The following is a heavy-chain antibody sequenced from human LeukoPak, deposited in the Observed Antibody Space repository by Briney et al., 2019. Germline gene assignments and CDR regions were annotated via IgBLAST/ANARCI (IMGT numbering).Heavy chain of an antibody. D-gene: IGHD1-26*01. CDR2: ITADGSDT. CDR1: GFTFSNHW. Sequence: GGSLRLSCAGSGFTFSNHWMHWVRQGPGKGLEWVSRITADGSDTGYGDSVQGRFTISRDNAQNMVYLQMNSLRVDDTAVYYCARKTWDDAFDIWGQGTMVTVSS. J-gene: IGHJ3*02. CDR3: ARKTWDDAFDI. V-gene: IGHV3-74*01.